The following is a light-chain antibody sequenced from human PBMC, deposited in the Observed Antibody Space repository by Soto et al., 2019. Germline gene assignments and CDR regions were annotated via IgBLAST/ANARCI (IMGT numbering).Light chain of an antibody. CDR1: SSDVGGYKF. CDR2: EVS. Sequence: QSVLTQPASVSGSPGQSITISCTGTSSDVGGYKFVSWYQQHPGKDPKLMIYEVSNRPSAVSNRFSGSKSGNTASLTISGLQAEDEADYYCSSYTTSSTRVFGGGTKVTVL. J-gene: IGLJ3*02. V-gene: IGLV2-14*01. CDR3: SSYTTSSTRV.